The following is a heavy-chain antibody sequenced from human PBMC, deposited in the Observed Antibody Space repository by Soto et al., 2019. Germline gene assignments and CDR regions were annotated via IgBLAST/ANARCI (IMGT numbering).Heavy chain of an antibody. D-gene: IGHD6-6*01. CDR1: GFNFSSYA. CDR2: ISSGGGSP. J-gene: IGHJ4*02. V-gene: IGHV3-23*01. CDR3: AKGDGRIVPRHFDS. Sequence: EVHLLESGGGLVQPGGSLRLSCAAAGFNFSSYAMSWVRQAPGKGLEWVSGISSGGGSPYNADSVKGRFTISRDNSKHTLYLQMNSLRAADTAVYFCAKGDGRIVPRHFDSWGQGTLVTVSS.